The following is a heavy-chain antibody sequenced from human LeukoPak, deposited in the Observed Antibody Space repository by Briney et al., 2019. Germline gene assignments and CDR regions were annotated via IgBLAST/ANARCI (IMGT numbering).Heavy chain of an antibody. J-gene: IGHJ5*02. CDR2: INAGNGNT. V-gene: IGHV1-3*03. CDR3: ASVHWNDVGRFDP. Sequence: ASVKVSCKASGYTFTSYAMHWVHQAPGQRLEWMGWINAGNGNTKYSQEFQGRVTITRDTSASTAYMELSSLRSEDMAVYYCASVHWNDVGRFDPWGQGTLVTVSS. D-gene: IGHD1-1*01. CDR1: GYTFTSYA.